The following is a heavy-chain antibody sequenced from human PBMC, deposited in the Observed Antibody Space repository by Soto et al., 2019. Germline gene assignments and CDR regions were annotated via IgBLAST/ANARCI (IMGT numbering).Heavy chain of an antibody. CDR2: IIPIFGTA. Sequence: SVKVSCKASGGTFSSYAISWVRQAPGQGLEWMGGIIPIFGTANYAQKFQGRVTITADKSTSTAYMELSSLRSEDTAVYYCARDLIRPSSVWYFDLWGRGTLVTVSS. CDR3: ARDLIRPSSVWYFDL. CDR1: GGTFSSYA. V-gene: IGHV1-69*06. J-gene: IGHJ2*01. D-gene: IGHD6-6*01.